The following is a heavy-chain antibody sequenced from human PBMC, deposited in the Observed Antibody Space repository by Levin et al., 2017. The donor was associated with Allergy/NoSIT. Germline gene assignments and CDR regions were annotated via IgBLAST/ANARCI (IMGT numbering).Heavy chain of an antibody. Sequence: SETLSLTCAVYGGSFSGYYWSWIRQPPGKGLEWIGEINHSGSTNYNPSLKSRVTISVDTSKNQFSLKLSSVTAADTAVYYCARELERSAYYMDVWGKGITVTVSS. J-gene: IGHJ6*03. D-gene: IGHD1-1*01. CDR1: GGSFSGYY. CDR3: ARELERSAYYMDV. CDR2: INHSGST. V-gene: IGHV4-34*01.